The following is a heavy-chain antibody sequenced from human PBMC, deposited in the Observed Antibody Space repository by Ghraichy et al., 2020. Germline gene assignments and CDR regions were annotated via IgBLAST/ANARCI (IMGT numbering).Heavy chain of an antibody. CDR3: TTERSSWYIPYFDY. CDR2: IKSKTDGGTT. CDR1: GFTFSNAW. V-gene: IGHV3-15*07. J-gene: IGHJ4*02. D-gene: IGHD6-13*01. Sequence: GGSLILSCAASGFTFSNAWMNWVRQAPGKGLEWVGRIKSKTDGGTTDYAAPVKGRFTISRDDSKNTLYLQMNSLKTEDTAVYYCTTERSSWYIPYFDYWGQGTLVTVSS.